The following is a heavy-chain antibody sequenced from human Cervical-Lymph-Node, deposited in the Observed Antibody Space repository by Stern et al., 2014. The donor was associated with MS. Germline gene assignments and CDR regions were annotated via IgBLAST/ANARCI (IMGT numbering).Heavy chain of an antibody. V-gene: IGHV3-33*01. Sequence: VQLVESGGGLVQPGTSLGLPWAASGFTFSGYGMHWVRQAPGRGLEWGASAWYDGSTAYYTNSVKGRFTISRDNSKNTLSLQMNSLTAEDTAVYYCARGHIPYAYNYLFDYWGQGTLVTVSS. D-gene: IGHD5-24*01. CDR2: AWYDGSTA. CDR1: GFTFSGYG. CDR3: ARGHIPYAYNYLFDY. J-gene: IGHJ4*02.